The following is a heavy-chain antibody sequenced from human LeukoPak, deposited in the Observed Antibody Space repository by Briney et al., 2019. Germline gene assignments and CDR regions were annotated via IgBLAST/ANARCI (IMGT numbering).Heavy chain of an antibody. Sequence: GGSLRLSCAASGFTFSSYSMNWVRQAPGKGLEWVSSISSSSSYIYYADSVKGRFTISRDNAKNSLYLQMNSLRAEDTAVYYCARGDLLWFGEFPSDYWGQGTPVTVSS. J-gene: IGHJ4*02. CDR3: ARGDLLWFGEFPSDY. CDR2: ISSSSSYI. V-gene: IGHV3-21*01. CDR1: GFTFSSYS. D-gene: IGHD3-10*01.